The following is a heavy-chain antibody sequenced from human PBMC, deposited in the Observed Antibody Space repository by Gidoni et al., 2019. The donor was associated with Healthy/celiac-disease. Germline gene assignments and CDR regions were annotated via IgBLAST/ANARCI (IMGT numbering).Heavy chain of an antibody. V-gene: IGHV1-69*01. J-gene: IGHJ4*02. CDR3: ARSGEVELEPLFPFDY. CDR1: GRTFSSYA. CDR2: IIPIFGTA. D-gene: IGHD1-1*01. Sequence: QVQLVQSGAEVKKPGSSVKVSCKASGRTFSSYAISWVRQAPGQGLEWMGGIIPIFGTANYEKKFQGRVTITADESTSTAYMELSSLRSEDTAVYYCARSGEVELEPLFPFDYWGQGTLVTVSS.